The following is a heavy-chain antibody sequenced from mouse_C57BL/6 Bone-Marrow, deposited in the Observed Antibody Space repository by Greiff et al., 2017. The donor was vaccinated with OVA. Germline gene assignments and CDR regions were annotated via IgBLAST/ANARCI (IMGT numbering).Heavy chain of an antibody. Sequence: VQLQQSGAELVRPGASVKLSCTASGFNIKDYYMHWVKQRPEQGLEWIGRIDPEDGDTEYAPKFQGKATMTADTSSNTAYLQLSSLTSEDTAVYYCTTGGWGVVADARDYWGQGTSVTVSS. D-gene: IGHD1-1*01. V-gene: IGHV14-1*01. CDR1: GFNIKDYY. J-gene: IGHJ4*01. CDR2: IDPEDGDT. CDR3: TTGGWGVVADARDY.